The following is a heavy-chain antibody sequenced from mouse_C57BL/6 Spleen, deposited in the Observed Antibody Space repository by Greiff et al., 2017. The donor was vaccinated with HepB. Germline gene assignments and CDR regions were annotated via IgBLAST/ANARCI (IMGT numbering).Heavy chain of an antibody. J-gene: IGHJ4*01. D-gene: IGHD2-1*01. CDR3: ARGPFDGNSYYAMDY. CDR2: IYPRDVST. V-gene: IGHV1-78*01. CDR1: GYTFTDHT. Sequence: VQLQQSDAELVKPGASVKISCKVSGYTFTDHTIHWMKQRPEQGLEWIGYIYPRDVSTKYNEKFKGKATLTADKSSSTAYMQLNSLTSEDSAVYFCARGPFDGNSYYAMDYWGQGTSVTVSS.